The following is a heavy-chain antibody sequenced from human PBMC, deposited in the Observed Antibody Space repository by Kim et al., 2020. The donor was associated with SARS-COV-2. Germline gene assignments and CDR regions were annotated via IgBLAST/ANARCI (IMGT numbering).Heavy chain of an antibody. Sequence: SETLSLTCTVSGGSISSYYWSWIRQPPGKGLEWIGYIYYSGSTNYNPSLKSRVTISVDTSKNQFSLKLSSVTAADTAVYYCARAGVHLEWLLTDEWDYYYYYGMDVWGQGTTVTVSS. CDR3: ARAGVHLEWLLTDEWDYYYYYGMDV. D-gene: IGHD3-3*01. CDR1: GGSISSYY. CDR2: IYYSGST. V-gene: IGHV4-59*13. J-gene: IGHJ6*02.